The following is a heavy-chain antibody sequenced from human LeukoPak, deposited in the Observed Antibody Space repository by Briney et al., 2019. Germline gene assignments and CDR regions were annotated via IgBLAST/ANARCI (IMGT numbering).Heavy chain of an antibody. D-gene: IGHD3-16*01. CDR1: GFTFSNFW. Sequence: GGSLRLSCAASGFTFSNFWMSWVRQAPGKGLEWVAIINPDGSTTGYVDSVKGRFTISRDNAKNSLCLQLNSLRAEDTAVYYCVRDPGWGAFDVWGQGTMVTVSS. V-gene: IGHV3-7*01. CDR3: VRDPGWGAFDV. CDR2: INPDGSTT. J-gene: IGHJ3*01.